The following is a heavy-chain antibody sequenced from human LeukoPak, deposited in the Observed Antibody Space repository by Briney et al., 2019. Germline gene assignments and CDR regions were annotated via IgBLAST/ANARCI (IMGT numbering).Heavy chain of an antibody. CDR3: ATVGGSDNYYIDY. V-gene: IGHV4-59*01. D-gene: IGHD3-10*01. CDR2: VYHSGST. Sequence: SETLSLPCTVSGGSISRYYWSWLRQPPGKGLEWIGYVYHSGSTNYNPSLKSRVTISLDTSKNQFSLKLSSLTAADTAVYYCATVGGSDNYYIDYWGQGTLVTVSS. CDR1: GGSISRYY. J-gene: IGHJ4*02.